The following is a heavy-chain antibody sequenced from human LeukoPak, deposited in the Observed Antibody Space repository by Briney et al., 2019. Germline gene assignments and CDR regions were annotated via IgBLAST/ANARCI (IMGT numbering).Heavy chain of an antibody. CDR3: ARGYGSGSYSETFDY. J-gene: IGHJ4*02. V-gene: IGHV1-18*01. D-gene: IGHD3-10*01. Sequence: ASVKVSCKTSGGTFITYAISWVRQAPGQGLEWMGWISAYNGNTNYAQKLQGRVTMTTDTSTSTAYMELRSPRSDDTAVYYCARGYGSGSYSETFDYWGQGTLVTVSS. CDR2: ISAYNGNT. CDR1: GGTFITYA.